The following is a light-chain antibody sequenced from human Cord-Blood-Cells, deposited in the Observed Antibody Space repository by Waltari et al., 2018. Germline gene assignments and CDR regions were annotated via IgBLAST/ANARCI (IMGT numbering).Light chain of an antibody. CDR3: SSRDSSGNHVV. Sequence: SSELTQNPAVSVALGQTVRITCQGDSLRSYYASWYQQKPGQAPVLVIYVKNNRPSGIPDRFSGASSGSTASLTITGAQAEDEADYYGSSRDSSGNHVVFGGGTKLTVL. V-gene: IGLV3-19*01. J-gene: IGLJ2*01. CDR2: VKN. CDR1: SLRSYY.